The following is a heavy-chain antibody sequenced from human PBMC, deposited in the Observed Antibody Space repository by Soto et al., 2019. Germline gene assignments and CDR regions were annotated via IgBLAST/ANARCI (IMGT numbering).Heavy chain of an antibody. CDR3: AKARHSSTPAPGNY. J-gene: IGHJ4*02. D-gene: IGHD2-2*01. CDR2: VSGSGGGT. CDR1: GFTLSNYA. Sequence: GGSLRLSCAASGFTLSNYAMSWVRRAPGKGLEWVSTVSGSGGGTYYADSVKGRFTISRDNSKNTLSLQMNSLKAEDTAVYYCAKARHSSTPAPGNYWGQGTLVTVSS. V-gene: IGHV3-23*01.